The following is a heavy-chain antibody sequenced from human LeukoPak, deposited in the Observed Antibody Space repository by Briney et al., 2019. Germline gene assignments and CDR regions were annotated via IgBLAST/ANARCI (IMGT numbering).Heavy chain of an antibody. Sequence: KPSETLSLTCTVYGGSFSGYYWSWIRQPPGKGLEWIGEINHSGSTIYSPSLKSRVTISVDTSKNQFSLKLSSVTAADTAVYYCAVTYCSSTSCPPDIWGQGTVVTVSS. CDR1: GGSFSGYY. J-gene: IGHJ3*02. D-gene: IGHD2-2*01. CDR3: AVTYCSSTSCPPDI. CDR2: INHSGST. V-gene: IGHV4-34*01.